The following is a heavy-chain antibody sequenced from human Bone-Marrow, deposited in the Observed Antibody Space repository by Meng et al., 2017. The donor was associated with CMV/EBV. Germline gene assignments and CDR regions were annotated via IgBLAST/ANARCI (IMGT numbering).Heavy chain of an antibody. CDR1: GFTFSDYY. J-gene: IGHJ5*02. CDR2: ISSSSTI. D-gene: IGHD3-22*01. CDR3: ARDKTKGAPMIVVVTPPRPNWFDP. Sequence: GESLKISCAASGFTFSDYYMNWVRQAPGKGLEWVSSISSSSTIYYADSVKGRFTISRDNAKNSLYLQMNSLRAEDTAVYYCARDKTKGAPMIVVVTPPRPNWFDPWGPGTRVTVAS. V-gene: IGHV3-69-1*02.